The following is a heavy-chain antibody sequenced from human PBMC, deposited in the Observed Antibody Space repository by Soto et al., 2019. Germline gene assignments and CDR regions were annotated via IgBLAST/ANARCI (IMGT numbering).Heavy chain of an antibody. CDR1: GGSISSSNW. CDR3: ARVESDCSGGSCQNYYFDY. J-gene: IGHJ4*02. CDR2: IYHSGST. V-gene: IGHV4-4*02. Sequence: SETLSLTCAVSGGSISSSNWWRWVRQHPGKGLEWIGEIYHSGSTNYNPSLKSRVTISVDKSKNQFSLKLSSVTAADTAVYYCARVESDCSGGSCQNYYFDYWGQGTLVTVSS. D-gene: IGHD2-15*01.